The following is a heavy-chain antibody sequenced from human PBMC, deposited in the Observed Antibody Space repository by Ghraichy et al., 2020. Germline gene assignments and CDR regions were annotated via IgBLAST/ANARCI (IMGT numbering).Heavy chain of an antibody. V-gene: IGHV4-34*01. CDR3: ARVAGYTLYYDSRVNYFDY. Sequence: SQTLSLTCAVYGGSFSGYYWSWIRQPPGKGLEWIGEINHSGSTNYNPSLKSRVTISVDTSKNQFSLKLSSVTAADTAVYYCARVAGYTLYYDSRVNYFDYWGQGTLVTVSS. CDR1: GGSFSGYY. D-gene: IGHD3-22*01. CDR2: INHSGST. J-gene: IGHJ4*02.